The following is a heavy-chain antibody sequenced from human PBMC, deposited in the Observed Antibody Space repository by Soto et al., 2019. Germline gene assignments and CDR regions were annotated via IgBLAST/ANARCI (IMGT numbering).Heavy chain of an antibody. Sequence: EVQLVESGGDLVKPGGSLRLSCAASGLTFSNAWMTWVRQAPGKGLGWVGRVKSNTDGGALDYAAPLKGRFTISRDDSRSTLYPLLNSLKPEDTAVYYCATRPAPYYADWSLDYWGQGTLVTVSS. J-gene: IGHJ4*02. D-gene: IGHD3-16*01. CDR1: GLTFSNAW. CDR3: ATRPAPYYADWSLDY. CDR2: VKSNTDGGAL. V-gene: IGHV3-15*01.